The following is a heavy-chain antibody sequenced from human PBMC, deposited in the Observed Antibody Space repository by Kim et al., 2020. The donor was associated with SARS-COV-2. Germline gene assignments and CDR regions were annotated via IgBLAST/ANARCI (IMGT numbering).Heavy chain of an antibody. CDR3: ARARQQLVDY. V-gene: IGHV4-61*01. CDR2: IYYSGST. CDR1: GGSVSSGSYY. J-gene: IGHJ4*02. Sequence: SETLSLTCTVSGGSVSSGSYYWSWIRQPPGKGLEWIGYIYYSGSTNYNPSLKSRVTISVDTSKNQFSLKLSSVTAADTAVYYCARARQQLVDYWGQGTLV. D-gene: IGHD6-13*01.